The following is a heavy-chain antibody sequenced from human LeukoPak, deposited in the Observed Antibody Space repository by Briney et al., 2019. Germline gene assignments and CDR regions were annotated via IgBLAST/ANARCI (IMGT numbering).Heavy chain of an antibody. Sequence: GESLKISCQGSGYTFIAYWIAWVRQTPGKGLEWMGVIYPSDSDTRYSPSFQGQVTISADRSITTAYLQWSSLKASDTGMYYCATIESGSPLDYWGQGTLVTVSS. CDR3: ATIESGSPLDY. CDR2: IYPSDSDT. D-gene: IGHD3-22*01. V-gene: IGHV5-51*01. CDR1: GYTFIAYW. J-gene: IGHJ4*02.